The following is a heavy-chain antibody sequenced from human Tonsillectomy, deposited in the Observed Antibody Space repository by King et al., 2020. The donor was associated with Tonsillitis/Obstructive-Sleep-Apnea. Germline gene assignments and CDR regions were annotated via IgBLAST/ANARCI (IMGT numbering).Heavy chain of an antibody. Sequence: VQLVESGGGLVQPGGSLRLSCAASGFTFSSYAMSWVRQAPGKGLEWVSAIIGSGGSTYYADSLKGRFTIPRDNSKNTLYLQMNSLRAEDTAVYYCAKDLHPRVPAAIFDYWGQGTLVTVSS. CDR2: IIGSGGST. D-gene: IGHD2-2*01. CDR3: AKDLHPRVPAAIFDY. CDR1: GFTFSSYA. V-gene: IGHV3-23*04. J-gene: IGHJ4*02.